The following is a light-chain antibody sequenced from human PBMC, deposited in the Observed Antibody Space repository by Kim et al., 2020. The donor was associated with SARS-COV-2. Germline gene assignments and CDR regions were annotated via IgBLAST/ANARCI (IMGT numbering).Light chain of an antibody. Sequence: LGQTVRITRQGDSLRSYYASWYQQKPGQAPVLVIYGKNNRPSGIPDRCSGSRSGNTASLTITGAQAEDEADYYCNSRDSSGNHHWVFGGGTQLTVL. CDR2: GKN. CDR3: NSRDSSGNHHWV. CDR1: SLRSYY. J-gene: IGLJ3*02. V-gene: IGLV3-19*01.